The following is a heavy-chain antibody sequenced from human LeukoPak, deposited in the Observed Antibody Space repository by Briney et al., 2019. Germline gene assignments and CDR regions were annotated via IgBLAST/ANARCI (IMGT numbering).Heavy chain of an antibody. D-gene: IGHD3-10*01. CDR3: ARGWITMVRGVIESLDY. CDR2: ISAYNGNT. Sequence: GASVKVSCKASGYTFSGYGISWVRQAPGQGLEWMGWISAYNGNTNYAQKLQGRVTMTTDTSTSTAYMELRSLRSDDTAVYYCARGWITMVRGVIESLDYWGQGTLVTVSS. V-gene: IGHV1-18*01. J-gene: IGHJ4*02. CDR1: GYTFSGYG.